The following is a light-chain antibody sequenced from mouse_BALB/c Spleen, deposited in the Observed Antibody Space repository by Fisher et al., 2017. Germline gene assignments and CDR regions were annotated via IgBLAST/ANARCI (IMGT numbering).Light chain of an antibody. Sequence: VLTQSTTTMAASPGEKITITCSASSSISSNYLHWYQQKPGFSPKLLIYRTSNLASGVPARFSGSGSGTDFTLNIHPVEEEDAATYYCQQSNEDPWTFGGGTKLEIK. CDR1: SSISSNY. CDR2: RTS. CDR3: QQSNEDPWT. J-gene: IGKJ1*01. V-gene: IGKV4-91*01.